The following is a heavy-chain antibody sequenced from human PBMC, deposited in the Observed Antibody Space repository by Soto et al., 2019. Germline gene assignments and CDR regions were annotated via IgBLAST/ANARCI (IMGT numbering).Heavy chain of an antibody. CDR1: GGSISNADYY. V-gene: IGHV4-30-4*01. D-gene: IGHD3-22*01. CDR2: IYYSATS. J-gene: IGHJ6*02. Sequence: QVQLQESGPGLVKPSQTLSLTCTVSGGSISNADYYWSWVRQPPGKGLELIGYIYYSATSFCNPSLKSRVTMSKDTAQNQYSLGLTFVTAADTAVYYCARAIVVTVGVMDVWGRGITVTVSS. CDR3: ARAIVVTVGVMDV.